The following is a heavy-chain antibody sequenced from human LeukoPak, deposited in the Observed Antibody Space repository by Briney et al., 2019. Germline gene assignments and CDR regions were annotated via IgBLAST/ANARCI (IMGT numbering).Heavy chain of an antibody. V-gene: IGHV4-4*02. Sequence: SETLSLTCAVSGGSTSSSNWWSWVRQPPGKGLEWIGEIYYGGSTNYNPSLKSRVSISVDKSKNQFSLKLTSATAADTAVYYCARGPGGRFLEWLHHSTYGMDVWGQGTTVTVSS. D-gene: IGHD3-3*01. CDR3: ARGPGGRFLEWLHHSTYGMDV. J-gene: IGHJ6*02. CDR1: GGSTSSSNW. CDR2: IYYGGST.